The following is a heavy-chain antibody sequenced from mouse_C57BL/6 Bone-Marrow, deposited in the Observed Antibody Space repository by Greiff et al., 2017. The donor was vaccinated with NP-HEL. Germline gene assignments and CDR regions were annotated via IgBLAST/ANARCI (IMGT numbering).Heavy chain of an antibody. CDR2: INPSSGYT. J-gene: IGHJ2*01. Sequence: VQLQQSGAELAKPGASVKLSCKASGYTFTSYWMHWVKQRPGQGLEWIGYINPSSGYTKYNQKFKDKATVTADKSSSTAYMQLSSLTYEDSAVYYCARTLRGYWGQGTTLTVSS. V-gene: IGHV1-7*01. D-gene: IGHD1-3*01. CDR1: GYTFTSYW. CDR3: ARTLRGY.